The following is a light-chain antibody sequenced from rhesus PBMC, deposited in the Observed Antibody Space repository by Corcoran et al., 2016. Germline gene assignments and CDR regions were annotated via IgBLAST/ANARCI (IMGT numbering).Light chain of an antibody. V-gene: IGKV1-38*01. CDR1: QDISSY. CDR3: QQRNGYPYS. J-gene: IGKJ2*01. CDR2: GAY. Sequence: EIQLTQSPSSLSASVGDRVNITSRARQDISSYLAWYQQKPGKAPNLLIYGAYKLQSGVPPRFSGSGSRTHFTLTLSILQPVDFAVYYCQQRNGYPYSFCRGTKVVIK.